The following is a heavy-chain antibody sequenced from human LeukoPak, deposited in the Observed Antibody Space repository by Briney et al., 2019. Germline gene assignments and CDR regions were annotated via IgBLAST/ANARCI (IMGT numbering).Heavy chain of an antibody. CDR2: IYPGDSDT. CDR1: GYSFSNYW. D-gene: IGHD4-17*01. J-gene: IGHJ4*02. CDR3: ARQVRRYGDYSEFDY. Sequence: GESLKISCKGSGYSFSNYWIGWVRQMPGKGLEWMGIIYPGDSDTRYSPSFRGQVTISADESISTAYLQWSSLKASDTAMYYCARQVRRYGDYSEFDYWGQGTLVTVSS. V-gene: IGHV5-51*01.